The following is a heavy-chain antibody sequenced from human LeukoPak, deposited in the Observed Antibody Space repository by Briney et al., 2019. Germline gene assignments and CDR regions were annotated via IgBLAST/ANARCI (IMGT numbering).Heavy chain of an antibody. V-gene: IGHV4-39*02. D-gene: IGHD1-26*01. CDR2: IFYRGTT. CDR1: GGSISRSNYF. J-gene: IGHJ5*02. Sequence: SETLSLTCSVSGGSISRSNYFWGWIRQPPGMGLEWIGSIFYRGTTYYNPSLKSRVTISVDTSRNHFSLKLSSVTAADTAVYYCAREGEFYPIGGFDPWGQGTLVTVSS. CDR3: AREGEFYPIGGFDP.